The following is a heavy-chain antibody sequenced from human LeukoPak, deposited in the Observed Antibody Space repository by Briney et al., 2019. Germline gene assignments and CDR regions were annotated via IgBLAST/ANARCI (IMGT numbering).Heavy chain of an antibody. D-gene: IGHD4-17*01. V-gene: IGHV3-9*01. J-gene: IGHJ4*02. CDR3: AKELPYGDYYFDY. CDR2: ISWNSGSI. CDR1: GFTFDDYA. Sequence: GGSLRLSCAASGFTFDDYAMHWVRQAPGKGLEWVSGISWNSGSIGYADSVKGRFTISRDNAKNSLYLQMNSLRAEDTALYYCAKELPYGDYYFDYWGQGTLVTVSS.